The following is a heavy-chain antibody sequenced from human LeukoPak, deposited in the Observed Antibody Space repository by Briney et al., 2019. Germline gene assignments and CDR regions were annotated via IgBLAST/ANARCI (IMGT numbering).Heavy chain of an antibody. CDR1: GFTFSTYW. D-gene: IGHD1-1*01. J-gene: IGHJ4*02. CDR3: ARGVPTGIDYFDY. V-gene: IGHV3-7*01. CDR2: IKQDGSEK. Sequence: GGSLRLSCAASGFTFSTYWMSWVRQAPGKGLEWVANIKQDGSEKYYVDSVKGRSTISRDNAKNSLYLQMNSLRAEDTAVYYCARGVPTGIDYFDYWGQGTLVTVSS.